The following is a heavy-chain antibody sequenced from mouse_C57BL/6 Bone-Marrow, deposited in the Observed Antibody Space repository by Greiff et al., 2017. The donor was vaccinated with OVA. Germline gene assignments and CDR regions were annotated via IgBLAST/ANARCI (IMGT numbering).Heavy chain of an antibody. CDR2: INPSSGYT. Sequence: QVQLQQSGAELARPGASVKMSCKASGYTFTSYTIHWVKQRPGQGLEWIGYINPSSGYTKYNQKFKDKATLTADKSSSTAYMQLSSLTSEDSAVYYCARSDYDYDNWYFDVWGTGTTVTVSS. CDR3: ARSDYDYDNWYFDV. D-gene: IGHD2-4*01. CDR1: GYTFTSYT. J-gene: IGHJ1*03. V-gene: IGHV1-4*01.